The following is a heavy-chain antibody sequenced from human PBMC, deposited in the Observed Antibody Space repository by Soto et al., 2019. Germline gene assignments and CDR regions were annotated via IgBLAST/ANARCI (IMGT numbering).Heavy chain of an antibody. CDR1: GGSISSGDYY. Sequence: QVQLQESGPGLVKPSQTLSLTCTVSGGSISSGDYYWSWIRQPPGKGLEWIGYIYYSGSTYYNPSLKSRVTIAVATSKNQFSLKLSSVTAADTAVYYCARVPNGDYVPYLDYWGQGTLVTVSS. CDR3: ARVPNGDYVPYLDY. J-gene: IGHJ4*02. D-gene: IGHD4-17*01. V-gene: IGHV4-30-4*01. CDR2: IYYSGST.